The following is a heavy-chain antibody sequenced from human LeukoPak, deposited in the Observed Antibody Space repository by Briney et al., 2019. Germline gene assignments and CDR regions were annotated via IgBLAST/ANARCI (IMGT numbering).Heavy chain of an antibody. CDR2: ISPYNGNT. J-gene: IGHJ4*02. Sequence: GASVKVSCKASGYTFTSYGINWVRQAPGQGLECMGWISPYNGNTNYPQKFQGRVTITADKSTSTAYMELSSLRSEDTAVYYCARAERLGELYEYWGQGTLVTVSS. CDR3: ARAERLGELYEY. D-gene: IGHD3-16*01. CDR1: GYTFTSYG. V-gene: IGHV1-18*01.